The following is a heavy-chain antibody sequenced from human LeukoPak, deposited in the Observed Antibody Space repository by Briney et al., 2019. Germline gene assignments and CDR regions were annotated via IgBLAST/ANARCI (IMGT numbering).Heavy chain of an antibody. CDR2: IRSKAYGGTT. V-gene: IGHV3-49*04. J-gene: IGHJ6*03. CDR3: TRASYSSGWYGYYYYYMDV. CDR1: GFTFGDYA. D-gene: IGHD6-19*01. Sequence: GGSLRLSCTASGFTFGDYAMSWVRQAPGKGLEWVGFIRSKAYGGTTEYAASVKGRFTISRDDSKSIAYLQMNSLKTEDTAVYYCTRASYSSGWYGYYYYYMDVWGKGTTVTISS.